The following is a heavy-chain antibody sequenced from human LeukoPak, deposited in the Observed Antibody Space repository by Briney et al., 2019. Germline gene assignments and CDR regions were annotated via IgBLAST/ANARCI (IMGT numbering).Heavy chain of an antibody. CDR3: ARVDDSSGRTGNWFDP. CDR1: GGTFSSYA. CDR2: IIPIFGIA. V-gene: IGHV1-69*04. D-gene: IGHD3-22*01. Sequence: ASVKVSCKASGGTFSSYAISWVRQAPGQGLEWMGRIIPIFGIANCAQKFQGRVTITADKSTSTAYMELSSLRSEDTAVYYCARVDDSSGRTGNWFDPWGQGTLVTVSS. J-gene: IGHJ5*02.